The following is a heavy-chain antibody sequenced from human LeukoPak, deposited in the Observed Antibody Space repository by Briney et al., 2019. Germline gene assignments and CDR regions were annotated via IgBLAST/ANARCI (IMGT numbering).Heavy chain of an antibody. D-gene: IGHD3-22*01. CDR2: ISSSGSTI. Sequence: PGGSLRLSCAASGFTFSSYAMHWVRQAPGKGLEWVSYISSSGSTIYYADSVKGRFTISRDNAKNSLYLQMNSLRAEDTAVYYCARERVTPLYYYDSSGEFDYWGQGTLVTVSS. CDR3: ARERVTPLYYYDSSGEFDY. J-gene: IGHJ4*02. CDR1: GFTFSSYA. V-gene: IGHV3-48*04.